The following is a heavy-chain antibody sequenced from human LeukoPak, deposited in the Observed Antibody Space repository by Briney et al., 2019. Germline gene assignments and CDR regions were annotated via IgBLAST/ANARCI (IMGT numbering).Heavy chain of an antibody. CDR2: INPSGGST. V-gene: IGHV1-46*01. CDR1: GYTFTSYY. D-gene: IGHD5-12*01. J-gene: IGHJ4*02. Sequence: ASVKVSCKASGYTFTSYYMHWVRQAPGQGLEWMGIINPSGGSTSYAQKFQGRVTMTRDTSTSTVYMELSSLRSEDTAVYYCAREGVEMATSPNFDYWGQGTLVTVSS. CDR3: AREGVEMATSPNFDY.